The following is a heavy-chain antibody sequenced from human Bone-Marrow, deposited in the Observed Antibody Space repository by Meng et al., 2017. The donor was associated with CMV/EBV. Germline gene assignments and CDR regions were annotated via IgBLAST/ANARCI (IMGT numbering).Heavy chain of an antibody. Sequence: ESLKISCTVSGGSVSSGSYYWSWIRQPPGKGLEWIGYIYYSGSTNYNPSLKSRVTISVDTSKNQLSLKLRSVTAADTAVYYCASGIGYCSGTSCHTPYYYGMDVWGQGTTVTVSS. CDR3: ASGIGYCSGTSCHTPYYYGMDV. D-gene: IGHD2-2*02. CDR2: IYYSGST. J-gene: IGHJ6*02. V-gene: IGHV4-61*01. CDR1: GGSVSSGSYY.